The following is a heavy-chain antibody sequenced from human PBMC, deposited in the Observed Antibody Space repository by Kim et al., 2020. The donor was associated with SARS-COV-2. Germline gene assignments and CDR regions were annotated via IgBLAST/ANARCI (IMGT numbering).Heavy chain of an antibody. J-gene: IGHJ2*01. CDR2: ISSSSSYI. V-gene: IGHV3-21*01. CDR3: ARDSLNWYFDL. Sequence: GGSLRLSCAASGFTFSSYSMNWVRQAPGKGLEWVSSISSSSSYIYYADSVKGRFTISRDNAKNSLYLQMNSLRAEDTAVYYCARDSLNWYFDLWGRGTLVTVSS. CDR1: GFTFSSYS.